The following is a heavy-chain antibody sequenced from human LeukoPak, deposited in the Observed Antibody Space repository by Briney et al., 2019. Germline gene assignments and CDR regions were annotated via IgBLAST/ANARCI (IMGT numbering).Heavy chain of an antibody. D-gene: IGHD6-19*01. CDR3: ARDSADSGWLDY. CDR2: ISSSGSPI. CDR1: GFTFSSYE. V-gene: IGHV3-48*03. J-gene: IGHJ4*02. Sequence: WGSLRLSCAASGFTFSSYEMNWVRQAPGKGLEWVSYISSSGSPIYYADSVKGRFTISRDNVKNSLHLQMNNLRAEDTAVYYCARDSADSGWLDYWGQGTLVTVSS.